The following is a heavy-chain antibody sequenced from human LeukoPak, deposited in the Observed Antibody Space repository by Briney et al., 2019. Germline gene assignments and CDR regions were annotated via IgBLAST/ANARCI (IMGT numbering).Heavy chain of an antibody. J-gene: IGHJ2*01. V-gene: IGHV3-30*18. Sequence: GGSLRLSCVASGFSISSYGMHWVRQAPGKGLEWVAVISFDGSKEYFADSVKGRFTISRDNSKNTVYLQMDSLRPEDTAVYFCSKFVYGSNWLGHFDLWGRGTLVTVSS. CDR2: ISFDGSKE. CDR3: SKFVYGSNWLGHFDL. D-gene: IGHD6-13*01. CDR1: GFSISSYG.